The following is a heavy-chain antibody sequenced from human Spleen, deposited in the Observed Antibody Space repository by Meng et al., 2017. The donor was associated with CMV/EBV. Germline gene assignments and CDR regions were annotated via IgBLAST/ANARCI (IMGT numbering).Heavy chain of an antibody. Sequence: SLKISCAASGFTFDDYAMHWVRQAPGKGLEWVSGISWNSGSIGYADSVKGRFTISRDNAKKSLFLQMNSLKIDDMALYYCAKGDGSYYESAFIVWGQGTMVTV. CDR2: ISWNSGSI. CDR1: GFTFDDYA. J-gene: IGHJ3*01. D-gene: IGHD3-10*01. V-gene: IGHV3-9*03. CDR3: AKGDGSYYESAFIV.